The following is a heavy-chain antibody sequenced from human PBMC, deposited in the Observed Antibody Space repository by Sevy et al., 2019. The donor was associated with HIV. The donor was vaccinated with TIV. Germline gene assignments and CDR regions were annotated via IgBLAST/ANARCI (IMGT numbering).Heavy chain of an antibody. CDR2: IRYSGST. J-gene: IGHJ4*02. CDR1: GAAISSSGYY. Sequence: SETLSLTCTVSGAAISSSGYYWGWIRQPPGKGLEWIASIRYSGSTYYNPSLRSRVTISADASKNQFSLKLNSVTAADTAVYYCAGPILTYRSGWSYYDHWGQGTVVTVSS. D-gene: IGHD6-19*01. V-gene: IGHV4-39*01. CDR3: AGPILTYRSGWSYYDH.